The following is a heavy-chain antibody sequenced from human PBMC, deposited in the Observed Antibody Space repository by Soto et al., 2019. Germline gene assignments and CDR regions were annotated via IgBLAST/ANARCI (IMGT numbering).Heavy chain of an antibody. D-gene: IGHD1-26*01. J-gene: IGHJ5*02. CDR3: ASEVWELLRGRNWFDP. V-gene: IGHV4-39*01. Sequence: GSLRLSCAASGFTFSSYAMSWVRQAPGKGLEWVGSIYYSGSTYYNPSLKSRVTISVDTSKNQFSLKLSSVTAADTAVYYCASEVWELLRGRNWFDPWGQGTLVTVSS. CDR2: IYYSGST. CDR1: GFTFSSYA.